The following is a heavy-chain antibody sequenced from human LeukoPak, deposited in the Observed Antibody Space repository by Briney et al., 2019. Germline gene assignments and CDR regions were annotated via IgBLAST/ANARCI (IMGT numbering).Heavy chain of an antibody. V-gene: IGHV3-23*01. CDR3: AKGGIGERGSTDA. Sequence: QPGGSLRLSCAASGFTFSHYSMNWVRQAPGKGLEWVSSIGNSGYTYYADSVRGRFTISRENSRNTVYLEMSSLRVEDAATYYCAKGGIGERGSTDARGQGTLVTVSS. CDR1: GFTFSHYS. CDR2: IGNSGYT. J-gene: IGHJ5*02. D-gene: IGHD3-3*01.